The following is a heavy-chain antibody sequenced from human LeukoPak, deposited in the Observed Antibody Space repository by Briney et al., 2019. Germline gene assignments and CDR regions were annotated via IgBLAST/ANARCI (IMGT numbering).Heavy chain of an antibody. D-gene: IGHD6-19*01. CDR2: IYSGGST. CDR3: AKETVAGTWDYYYYGMDV. J-gene: IGHJ6*02. V-gene: IGHV3-66*01. Sequence: GGSLRLSCAASGFTVSSNYMSWVRQAPGKGLEWVSVIYSGGSTYYADSVKGRFTISRDNSKNTLYLQMNSLRAEDTAVYYCAKETVAGTWDYYYYGMDVWGQGTTVTVSS. CDR1: GFTVSSNY.